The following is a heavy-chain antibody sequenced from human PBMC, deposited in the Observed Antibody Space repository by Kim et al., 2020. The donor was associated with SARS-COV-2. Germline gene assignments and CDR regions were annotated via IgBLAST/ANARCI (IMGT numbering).Heavy chain of an antibody. CDR1: GFVFSSYA. V-gene: IGHV3-33*06. Sequence: GGSLRLSCAASGFVFSSYAMHWVRQAPGKGLEWVAVIWYDGSYKHYVDSLKGRFTISRDNSKNTVYLQMNSLRAEDTGVYYCAKDNDRGSYGYYYGIDVWGQGTTVTVSS. D-gene: IGHD3-16*01. J-gene: IGHJ6*02. CDR2: IWYDGSYK. CDR3: AKDNDRGSYGYYYGIDV.